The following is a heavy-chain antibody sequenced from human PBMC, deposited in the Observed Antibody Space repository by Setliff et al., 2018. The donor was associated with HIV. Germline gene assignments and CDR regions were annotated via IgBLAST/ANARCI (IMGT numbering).Heavy chain of an antibody. Sequence: KPSETLSLTCTVSAGSIRSSTYYWAWIRQPPGKGLEWIGYIYTSGSTNYNPSLKSRVTISVDTSKKQFSLKLSSVTAADTAVYYCARGVNTGGGYWGQGTLVTVSS. CDR3: ARGVNTGGGY. CDR1: AGSIRSSTYY. J-gene: IGHJ4*02. D-gene: IGHD2-15*01. CDR2: IYTSGST. V-gene: IGHV4-61*05.